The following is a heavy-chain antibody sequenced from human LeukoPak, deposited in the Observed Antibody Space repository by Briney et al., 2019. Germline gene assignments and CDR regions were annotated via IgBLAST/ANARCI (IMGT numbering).Heavy chain of an antibody. D-gene: IGHD2-2*01. CDR3: ARDRLDCSSTSCYRGYYYYYGMDV. J-gene: IGHJ6*02. CDR1: GFTFSDYY. CDR2: ISSISSYT. Sequence: GGSLRLSCAPSGFTFSDYYMSWVRQAPGEGLEWVSYISSISSYTNYADSAKGRFTISRDNAKNSLYLQMNSLRAEDTAVYYCARDRLDCSSTSCYRGYYYYYGMDVWAQGTTVPVSS. V-gene: IGHV3-11*05.